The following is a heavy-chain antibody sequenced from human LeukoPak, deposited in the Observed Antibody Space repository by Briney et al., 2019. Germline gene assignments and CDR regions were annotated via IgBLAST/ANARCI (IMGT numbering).Heavy chain of an antibody. Sequence: PSETLSLTCAVYGGSFSGYYWSWIRQPPGKGLEWIGEINHSGSTNYNPSLKSRVTISVDTSKNQFSLKLSSVTAADTAVYYCARGITIFGVASPFDYWGQGTLVTVSS. V-gene: IGHV4-34*01. CDR3: ARGITIFGVASPFDY. J-gene: IGHJ4*02. D-gene: IGHD3-3*01. CDR1: GGSFSGYY. CDR2: INHSGST.